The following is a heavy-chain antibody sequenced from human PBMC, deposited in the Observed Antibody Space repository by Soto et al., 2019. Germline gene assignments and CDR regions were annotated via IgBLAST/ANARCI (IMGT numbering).Heavy chain of an antibody. D-gene: IGHD3-22*01. CDR2: IYYSGST. CDR3: ARVDSSGYNFDY. J-gene: IGHJ4*02. CDR1: GGSISSGGYY. V-gene: IGHV4-31*03. Sequence: QVQLQESGPGLVKPSQTLSLTCTVSGGSISSGGYYWSWIRQHPGKGLEWIGYIYYSGSTYYNPSLKSRVTVPADTSKNQSSLKLSSVTAAVTAVYYCARVDSSGYNFDYWGQGTLVTVST.